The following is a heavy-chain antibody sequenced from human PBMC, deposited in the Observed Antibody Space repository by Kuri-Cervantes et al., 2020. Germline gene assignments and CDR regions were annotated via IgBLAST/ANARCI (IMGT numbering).Heavy chain of an antibody. CDR3: ARDRAMDDY. D-gene: IGHD5-18*01. V-gene: IGHV3-23*01. Sequence: GESLKISCAASGFTFSSYAMSWVRQAPGKGLEWVSAISGSGGSTHYADSVKGRFTISRDNAKNSLYLQMNSLRDEDTAVYYCARDRAMDDYWGQGTLVTVSS. CDR1: GFTFSSYA. J-gene: IGHJ4*02. CDR2: ISGSGGST.